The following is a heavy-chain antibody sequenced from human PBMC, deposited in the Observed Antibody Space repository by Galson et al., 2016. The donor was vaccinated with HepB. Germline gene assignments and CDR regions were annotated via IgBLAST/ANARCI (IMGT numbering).Heavy chain of an antibody. Sequence: SLRLSCAASGFIFGNYALTWVRQTPGKGLEWVSSITGSGSRTYYAVSVEGRYTISRDNSKNTVYLQMNSLRAEDTAVYYCAKSGPGGWYRNYYGLNVWGQGTTVAV. CDR3: AKSGPGGWYRNYYGLNV. CDR2: ITGSGSRT. CDR1: GFIFGNYA. V-gene: IGHV3-23*01. J-gene: IGHJ6*02. D-gene: IGHD1-1*01.